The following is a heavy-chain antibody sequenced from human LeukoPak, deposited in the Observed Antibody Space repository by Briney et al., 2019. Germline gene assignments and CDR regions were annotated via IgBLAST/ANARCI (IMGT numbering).Heavy chain of an antibody. CDR2: INRSGKT. CDR3: ARGGIMVRQSINFLFFYAMDV. Sequence: PSETLSLTCDVYGGSLIGHYWSWIRQPPGKGLEWIGEINRSGKTNYNPSLKNRVTISLDTSKNQTSLRLSAVTAADTAVYHCARGGIMVRQSINFLFFYAMDVWGHGTTVTVSS. V-gene: IGHV4-34*01. J-gene: IGHJ6*02. CDR1: GGSLIGHY. D-gene: IGHD3-10*01.